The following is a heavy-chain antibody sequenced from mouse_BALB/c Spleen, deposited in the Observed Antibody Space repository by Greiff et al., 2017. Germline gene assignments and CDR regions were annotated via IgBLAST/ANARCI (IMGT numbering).Heavy chain of an antibody. V-gene: IGHV1-69*01. CDR3: ARDYYRYDVGGDY. CDR1: GYTFTDYW. Sequence: QVQLKQPGAELVMPGASVKMSCKASGYTFTDYWMHWVKQRPGQGLEWIGAIDTSDSYTSYNQKFKGKATLTVDESSSTAYMQLSSLTSEDSAVYYCARDYYRYDVGGDYWGQGTSVTVSS. CDR2: IDTSDSYT. D-gene: IGHD2-14*01. J-gene: IGHJ4*01.